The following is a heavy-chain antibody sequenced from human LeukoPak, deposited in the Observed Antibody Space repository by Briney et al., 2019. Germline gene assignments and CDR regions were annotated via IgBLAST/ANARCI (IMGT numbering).Heavy chain of an antibody. Sequence: SVKVSCKASGGTFSNYAVAWVRQAPGQGLEWLGGIIPMFGSAKYAQKFQGRVTINTDESTTTVCLELTSLRSDDTAVYYCARRQALRGRHRAFDPWGQGTLVTVSS. D-gene: IGHD6-25*01. CDR3: ARRQALRGRHRAFDP. CDR1: GGTFSNYA. CDR2: IIPMFGSA. J-gene: IGHJ5*02. V-gene: IGHV1-69*05.